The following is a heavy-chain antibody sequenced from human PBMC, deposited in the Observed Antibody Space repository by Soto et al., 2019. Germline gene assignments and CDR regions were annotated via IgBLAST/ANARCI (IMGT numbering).Heavy chain of an antibody. CDR2: INAGNGNT. J-gene: IGHJ3*02. D-gene: IGHD3-22*01. V-gene: IGHV1-3*01. CDR3: GRGREIVVDQGAFDI. CDR1: GYTFTSYA. Sequence: ASVKVSCKASGYTFTSYAMHWVRQAPGQRLEWMGWINAGNGNTKYSQKFQGRVTITRDTSASTAYMELSSLRSEDTAVYYCGRGREIVVDQGAFDIWGQGTMVTVSS.